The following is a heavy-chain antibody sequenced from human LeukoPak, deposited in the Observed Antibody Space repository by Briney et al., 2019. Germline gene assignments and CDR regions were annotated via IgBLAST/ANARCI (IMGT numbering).Heavy chain of an antibody. D-gene: IGHD6-19*01. Sequence: ASVKVSCKASGYTFTGYYLHWVRQAPGQGLEWMGWINPNSGGTNYAQKFQGRVTMTRDTSISTAYMELSSLRSEDTAVYYCARGLIAVAGYHYYYYMDVWGKGTTVTISS. CDR1: GYTFTGYY. V-gene: IGHV1-2*02. CDR2: INPNSGGT. CDR3: ARGLIAVAGYHYYYYMDV. J-gene: IGHJ6*03.